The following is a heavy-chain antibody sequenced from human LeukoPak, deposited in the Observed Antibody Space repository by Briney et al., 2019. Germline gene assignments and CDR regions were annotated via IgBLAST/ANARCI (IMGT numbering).Heavy chain of an antibody. CDR1: GGSISSSSYY. Sequence: SETLSLTCTVSGGSISSSSYYWGWIRQPPGKGLEWIGSIYYSGNSYYNPSLKSRVTISVDTSKNQFSLKPSSVSAADTAVYYCARRGMVATPFDYWGQGTLVTVSS. V-gene: IGHV4-39*01. J-gene: IGHJ4*02. D-gene: IGHD5-12*01. CDR2: IYYSGNS. CDR3: ARRGMVATPFDY.